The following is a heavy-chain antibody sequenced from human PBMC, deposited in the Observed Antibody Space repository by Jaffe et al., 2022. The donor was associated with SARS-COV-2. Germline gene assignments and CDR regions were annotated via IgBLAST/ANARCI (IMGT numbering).Heavy chain of an antibody. CDR2: MNQDGRDK. CDR3: VRGDGRGVDY. J-gene: IGHJ4*02. V-gene: IGHV3-7*03. D-gene: IGHD3-16*01. Sequence: EVQLVESGGGLVPPGGSLRLSCAASGFTFSISWMSWVRQTPGKGLQWVANMNQDGRDKYYVRSVKGRFTISRDNTKNFFYLQMDSLRVEDTAVYYCVRGDGRGVDYWGQGTLVSVSS. CDR1: GFTFSISW.